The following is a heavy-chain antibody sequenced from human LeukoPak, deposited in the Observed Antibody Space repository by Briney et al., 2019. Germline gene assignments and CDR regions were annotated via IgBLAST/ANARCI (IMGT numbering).Heavy chain of an antibody. CDR2: FSGTSTN. Sequence: PGGSLRLSCAASGFTFSSYAMSWVRQAPGKGLEWVSTFSGTSTNSYADAVKGRVTISRDNSKNTLYLQMNSLRAEDTAVYYCAKGGHGGGLVLLASSYFDFWGQGILVTVSS. CDR1: GFTFSSYA. D-gene: IGHD3/OR15-3a*01. J-gene: IGHJ4*02. V-gene: IGHV3-23*01. CDR3: AKGGHGGGLVLLASSYFDF.